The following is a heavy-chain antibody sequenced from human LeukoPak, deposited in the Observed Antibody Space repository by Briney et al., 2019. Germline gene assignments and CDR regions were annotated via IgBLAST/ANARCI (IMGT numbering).Heavy chain of an antibody. CDR2: IRSKANSYAT. D-gene: IGHD6-13*01. V-gene: IGHV3-73*01. CDR1: GFTFSGSA. CDR3: TGRNFPGIAAAGPYYYYYYMDV. J-gene: IGHJ6*03. Sequence: PGGSLRLSCAASGFTFSGSAMHWVRQASGKGLEWVGRIRSKANSYATAYAASVKGRFTISRDDSKNTAYLQMNSLKTEDTAMYYCTGRNFPGIAAAGPYYYYYYMDVWGKGTTVTVSS.